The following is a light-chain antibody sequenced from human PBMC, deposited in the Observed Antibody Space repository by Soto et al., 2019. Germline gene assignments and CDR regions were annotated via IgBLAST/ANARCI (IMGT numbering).Light chain of an antibody. Sequence: EIVLTQSPATLSVSPGDRATLSCRASQSVRSNSAWYQHKPGQAPRLIIYGASNRATGIPARFSGSGSGTEFTLTISSLQSEDFAVYYCQQYENWPITFGQGTRLEN. CDR2: GAS. V-gene: IGKV3-15*01. CDR1: QSVRSN. CDR3: QQYENWPIT. J-gene: IGKJ5*01.